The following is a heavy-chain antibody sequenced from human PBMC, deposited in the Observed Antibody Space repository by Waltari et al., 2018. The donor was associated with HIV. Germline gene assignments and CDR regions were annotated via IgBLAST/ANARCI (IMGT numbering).Heavy chain of an antibody. CDR1: GLTFSSYG. CDR3: ATNIVVAATGTFDY. D-gene: IGHD2-15*01. Sequence: QVQLVESGGGVVQPGGSLGLSCAAYGLTFSSYGMHWVRQAPGKGLEWVTFIRYDGSKKHYADSVKGRFTISRDNSDNTLYLEMNSLRTEDTAVYYCATNIVVAATGTFDYWGQGTRVIVTA. J-gene: IGHJ4*02. V-gene: IGHV3-30*02. CDR2: IRYDGSKK.